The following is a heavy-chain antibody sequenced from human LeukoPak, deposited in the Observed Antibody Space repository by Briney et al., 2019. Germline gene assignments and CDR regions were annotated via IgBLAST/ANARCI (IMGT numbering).Heavy chain of an antibody. CDR2: INHSGST. V-gene: IGHV4-34*01. CDR1: GGSFSGYY. J-gene: IGHJ3*02. Sequence: SETLSLTCAVYGGSFSGYYWSWIRQPPGKGLEWIGEINHSGSTNYNPSLKSRVTISVDTSKNQFSLKLSSVTAADTAVYYCARAPLKRAAFDIWGQGTMVTVSS. CDR3: ARAPLKRAAFDI.